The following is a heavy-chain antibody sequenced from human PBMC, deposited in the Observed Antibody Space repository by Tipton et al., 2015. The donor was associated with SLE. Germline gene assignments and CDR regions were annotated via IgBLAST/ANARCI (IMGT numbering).Heavy chain of an antibody. CDR2: INHSGST. CDR1: GGSFSGYY. J-gene: IGHJ4*02. Sequence: LRLSCAVYGGSFSGYYWSWIRQPPGKGLEWFGEINHSGSTNYNPSLKSRVTISVDTSKNQFSLKLSSVTAADTAVYYCARDGAARGDVGYWGQGTLVAVSS. V-gene: IGHV4-34*01. D-gene: IGHD6-6*01. CDR3: ARDGAARGDVGY.